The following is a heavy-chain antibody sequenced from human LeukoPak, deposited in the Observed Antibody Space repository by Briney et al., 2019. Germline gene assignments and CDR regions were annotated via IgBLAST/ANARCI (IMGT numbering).Heavy chain of an antibody. V-gene: IGHV4-39*07. CDR2: IYYSGST. CDR3: ARRWVYDKRAFDA. D-gene: IGHD3-16*01. Sequence: SETLSLTCTVSGGSISSSSYYWGWIRQPPGKGLEWIGSIYYSGSTYYNPSLRSRVTISLDTSKNQFSLNLSSVTAADTAVYYCARRWVYDKRAFDAWGQGTMVTVSS. J-gene: IGHJ3*01. CDR1: GGSISSSSYY.